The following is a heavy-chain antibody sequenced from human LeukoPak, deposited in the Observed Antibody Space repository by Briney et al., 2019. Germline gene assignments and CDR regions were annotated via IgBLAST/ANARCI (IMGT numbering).Heavy chain of an antibody. CDR1: GGSVSTGSYY. CDR2: ISYSGST. D-gene: IGHD3-16*02. J-gene: IGHJ5*02. CDR3: AIDLVLSWFDL. Sequence: PSQTLSLTCTVSGGSVSTGSYYWNWIRQPPGTGLEWIGYISYSGSTIYNPSLKSRVIISVDTSKNQFSLKLSSMTAADTAVYYCAIDLVLSWFDLWGQGTLVTVSS. V-gene: IGHV4-61*01.